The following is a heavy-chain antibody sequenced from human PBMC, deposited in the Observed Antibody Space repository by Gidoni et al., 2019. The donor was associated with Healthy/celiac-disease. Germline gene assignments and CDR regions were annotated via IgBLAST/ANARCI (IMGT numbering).Heavy chain of an antibody. CDR2: ISGSGGST. J-gene: IGHJ5*02. D-gene: IGHD5-12*01. V-gene: IGHV3-23*01. CDR1: GVTFSSYA. CDR3: AKDSDHLLLHSGGYWENWFDP. Sequence: EVQLLESGGGLVQPGGSRRLACAASGVTFSSYAMSWGRQAPGKGLEWVSAISGSGGSTYYADSVQGRFTISRDNSKNTLYLQMNSLRAEDTAVYYCAKDSDHLLLHSGGYWENWFDPWGQGTLVTVSS.